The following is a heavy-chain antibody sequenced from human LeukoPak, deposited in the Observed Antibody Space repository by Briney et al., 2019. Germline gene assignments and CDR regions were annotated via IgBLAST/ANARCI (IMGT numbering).Heavy chain of an antibody. Sequence: GGSLRLSCAASGFTFSSYAMLWVRQAPGKGLEWVAVISYDGSNKYYADSVKGRFTISRDNSKNTLYLQMNSLRAEDTAVYYCAKDHPLYCSGGSCYDGMLDYWGQGTLVTVSS. CDR2: ISYDGSNK. CDR3: AKDHPLYCSGGSCYDGMLDY. D-gene: IGHD2-15*01. CDR1: GFTFSSYA. V-gene: IGHV3-30-3*01. J-gene: IGHJ4*02.